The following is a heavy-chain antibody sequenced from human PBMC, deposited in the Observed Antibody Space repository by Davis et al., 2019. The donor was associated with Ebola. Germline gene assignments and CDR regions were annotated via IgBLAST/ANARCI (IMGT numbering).Heavy chain of an antibody. J-gene: IGHJ4*02. Sequence: PSETLSLTCTVSGGSISSYYWSWIRQPPGKGLEWIGYIYCSGSTNYNPSLKSRVTISVDTSKNQFSLKLSSVTAADTAVYYCARGNYYDSSAYYWDYWGQGTLVTVSS. D-gene: IGHD3-22*01. CDR3: ARGNYYDSSAYYWDY. V-gene: IGHV4-59*01. CDR2: IYCSGST. CDR1: GGSISSYY.